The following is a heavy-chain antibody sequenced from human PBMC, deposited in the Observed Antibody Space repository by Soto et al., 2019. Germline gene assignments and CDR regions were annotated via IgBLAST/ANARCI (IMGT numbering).Heavy chain of an antibody. CDR2: IIPVFGTA. V-gene: IGHV1-69*05. D-gene: IGHD3-22*01. CDR3: ARPKDYDDCLDS. CDR1: GGTLRNYG. Sequence: SVKVSCKASGGTLRNYGISWVRQAPGQGLEWMGGIIPVFGTANYAQNFQGRVTFTRDTSANTAYMELTSLISEDTAVYYCARPKDYDDCLDSWGQGTLVTVSS. J-gene: IGHJ4*02.